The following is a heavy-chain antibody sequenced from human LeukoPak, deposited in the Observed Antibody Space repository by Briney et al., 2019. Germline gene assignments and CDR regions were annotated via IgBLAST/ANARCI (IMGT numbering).Heavy chain of an antibody. CDR3: AKILFTYYDILTGFSGCDY. D-gene: IGHD3-9*01. V-gene: IGHV3-23*01. Sequence: GGSLRLSCAASGFTFSSYAMSWVRQAPGKGLEWVSAISGSGGSTYYADSVKGRFTISRDNSKHTLYLQMNSLRAEDTAVYYCAKILFTYYDILTGFSGCDYWGQGTLVTVSP. J-gene: IGHJ4*02. CDR2: ISGSGGST. CDR1: GFTFSSYA.